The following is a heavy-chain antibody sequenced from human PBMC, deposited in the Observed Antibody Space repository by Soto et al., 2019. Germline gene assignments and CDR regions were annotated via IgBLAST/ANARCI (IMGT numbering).Heavy chain of an antibody. V-gene: IGHV1-18*04. CDR1: GYTFTDYF. CDR2: INPDNGGT. Sequence: GASVKVSCKASGYTFTDYFIHWVRQAPGQGLEWMGWINPDNGGTVYAQKLQGRVTMTTDTSTSTAYMELRSLRSDDTAVYYCARGGIVVVVAATLSYYYYGMDVWGQGTTVTVSS. CDR3: ARGGIVVVVAATLSYYYYGMDV. J-gene: IGHJ6*02. D-gene: IGHD2-15*01.